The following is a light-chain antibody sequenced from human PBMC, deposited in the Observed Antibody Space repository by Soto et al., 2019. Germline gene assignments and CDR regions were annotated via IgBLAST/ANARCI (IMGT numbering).Light chain of an antibody. Sequence: EIVLTQSPGILSLSPGERATLSCRASQSVSNDFLAWYQQKPGQAPRLLIYGASTRATDVPDRFSGSGSGADFTLTISRLEPEDFAVYYCQQRSDWPPSLTFGGGTKVEIK. CDR3: QQRSDWPPSLT. J-gene: IGKJ4*01. CDR1: QSVSNDF. V-gene: IGKV3D-20*02. CDR2: GAS.